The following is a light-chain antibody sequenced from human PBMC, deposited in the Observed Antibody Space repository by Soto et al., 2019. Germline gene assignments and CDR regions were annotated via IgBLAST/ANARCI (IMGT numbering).Light chain of an antibody. J-gene: IGLJ3*02. CDR1: SSDVGDYSY. V-gene: IGLV2-14*01. CDR3: SSYTSSNTWV. Sequence: QSALTQPASVSGSPGQSITISCTGTSSDVGDYSYVSWYQQHPGKAPKLMIYAVSNRPSGVSNRFSGSKSGNTASLTISGLQAEDEAGYYCSSYTSSNTWVFGGGTKVTVL. CDR2: AVS.